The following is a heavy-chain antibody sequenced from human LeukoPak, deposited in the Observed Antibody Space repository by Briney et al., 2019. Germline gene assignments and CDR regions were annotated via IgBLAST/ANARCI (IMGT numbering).Heavy chain of an antibody. J-gene: IGHJ4*02. Sequence: SSETLSLTCAVYGGSFSGYYWSWIRQPPGKGLEWIGEINHSGSTNYNPSLKSRVTISVDTSKNQFSLKLSSVTAADTAVYYCAARQGIAAAGLFDYWGQGTLVTVSS. CDR1: GGSFSGYY. V-gene: IGHV4-34*01. CDR2: INHSGST. D-gene: IGHD6-13*01. CDR3: AARQGIAAAGLFDY.